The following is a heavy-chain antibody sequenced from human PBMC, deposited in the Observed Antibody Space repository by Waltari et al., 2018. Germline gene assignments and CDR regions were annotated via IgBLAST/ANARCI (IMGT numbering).Heavy chain of an antibody. CDR2: IRDDETSI. V-gene: IGHV3-74*01. D-gene: IGHD3-10*01. CDR1: GFRFSNYW. CDR3: ARLAPRTYRSPVPGRHYYYGMDV. J-gene: IGHJ6*02. Sequence: EEQLLESGGGLVQPGDSLRLSCAGSGFRFSNYWMNWVRQAPGKGLVWVERIRDDETSISYADSVKGRFTISRDNAKNTVDLQMKRLRVEDTAVYYCARLAPRTYRSPVPGRHYYYGMDVWGQGTTVTVSS.